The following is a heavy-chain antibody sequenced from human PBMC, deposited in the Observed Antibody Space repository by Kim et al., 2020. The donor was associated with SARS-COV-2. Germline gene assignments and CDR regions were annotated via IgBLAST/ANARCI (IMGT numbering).Heavy chain of an antibody. V-gene: IGHV3-30*18. CDR2: IAYDGSNK. J-gene: IGHJ6*03. D-gene: IGHD2-2*02. Sequence: GGSLRLSCAASGFTFSSYGMHWVRQAPGKGLEWVAVIAYDGSNKYYADSVKGRFTISRDNSKNTLYLQMNNLRTEDTAVYYCAKDPESAIVYYYYMDVWGKGTPVTVAS. CDR3: AKDPESAIVYYYYMDV. CDR1: GFTFSSYG.